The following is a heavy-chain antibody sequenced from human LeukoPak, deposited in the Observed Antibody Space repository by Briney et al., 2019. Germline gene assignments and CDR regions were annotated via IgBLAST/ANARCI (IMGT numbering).Heavy chain of an antibody. J-gene: IGHJ6*03. V-gene: IGHV4-61*05. CDR2: IYYSGST. CDR3: ARGGDDSSGYDRYYYYYYMDV. Sequence: SETLSLTCTVSGGSISSSSYYWGWIRQPPGKGLEWIGYIYYSGSTNYNPSLKSRVTISVDTSKNQFSLRLSSVTAADTAVYYCARGGDDSSGYDRYYYYYYMDVWGKGTTVTISS. D-gene: IGHD3-22*01. CDR1: GGSISSSSYY.